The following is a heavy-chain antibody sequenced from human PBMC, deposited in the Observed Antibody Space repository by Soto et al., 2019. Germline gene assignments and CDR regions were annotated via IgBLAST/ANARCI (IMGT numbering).Heavy chain of an antibody. Sequence: EVQLVESGGGLVQPGGSLRLSCAASGFTFSSYWMHWVRQAPGKGLVWVSRINSDGSSTSYADSVKGRFTISRDNAKNPLDLQMNRLRAEDTAVYYCARDLLYCSSTSCYKYYYYGMDVWGQGTTVTVSS. D-gene: IGHD2-2*02. J-gene: IGHJ6*02. CDR2: INSDGSST. CDR1: GFTFSSYW. CDR3: ARDLLYCSSTSCYKYYYYGMDV. V-gene: IGHV3-74*01.